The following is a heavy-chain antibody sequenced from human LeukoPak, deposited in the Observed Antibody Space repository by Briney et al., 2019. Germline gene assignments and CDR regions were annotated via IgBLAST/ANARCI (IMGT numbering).Heavy chain of an antibody. Sequence: PGGSLRLSCAASGFTFSSYAMSWVRQAPGKGLEWVSAISGSGGSTYYADSVKGRFTISRDNSKNTLYLQMNSLRAEDTAVYYCAKFSAFLIAVAGSSDFFDYWGQGTLVTVSS. J-gene: IGHJ4*02. D-gene: IGHD6-19*01. CDR2: ISGSGGST. CDR1: GFTFSSYA. V-gene: IGHV3-23*01. CDR3: AKFSAFLIAVAGSSDFFDY.